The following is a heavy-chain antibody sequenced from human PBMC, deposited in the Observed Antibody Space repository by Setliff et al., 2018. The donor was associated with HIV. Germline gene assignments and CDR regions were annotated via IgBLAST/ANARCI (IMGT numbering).Heavy chain of an antibody. V-gene: IGHV4-4*08. Sequence: SETLSLTCAVYGGSSNDYYWNWIRQPPGKGLEWIGHIYTSGSTNYNPSLKSRVTISVDTSTNQFSLKLSSVTAADTAVYYCARGRRSSGWYVYHWGQGTLVTVSS. CDR2: IYTSGST. CDR3: ARGRRSSGWYVYH. D-gene: IGHD6-19*01. CDR1: GGSSNDYY. J-gene: IGHJ1*01.